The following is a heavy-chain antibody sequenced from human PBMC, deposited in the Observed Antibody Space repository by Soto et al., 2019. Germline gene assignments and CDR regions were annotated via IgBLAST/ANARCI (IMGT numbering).Heavy chain of an antibody. J-gene: IGHJ6*02. CDR1: GYTLTELS. CDR2: FDPEDGET. D-gene: IGHD5-12*01. V-gene: IGHV1-24*01. Sequence: VSSVKVSCKVSGYTLTELSMHWVRQAPGKGLEWMGGFDPEDGETIYAQKFQGRVTMTEDTSTDTAYMELSSLRSEDTAVYYCATESVGLRVYYYYYGMDVWVQGTTVSVS. CDR3: ATESVGLRVYYYYYGMDV.